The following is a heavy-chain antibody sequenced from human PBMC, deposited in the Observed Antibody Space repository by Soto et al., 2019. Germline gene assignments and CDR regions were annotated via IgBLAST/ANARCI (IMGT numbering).Heavy chain of an antibody. CDR3: ARVCAGYYYDSSGYCFDY. CDR1: GGSISSGDYY. CDR2: IYYSGST. V-gene: IGHV4-30-4*01. J-gene: IGHJ4*02. D-gene: IGHD3-22*01. Sequence: PSETLSLTCTVSGGSISSGDYYWSWIRQPPGKGLEWIGYIYYSGSTYYNPSLKSRVTISVDTSKNQFSLKLSSVTAADTAVYYCARVCAGYYYDSSGYCFDYWGQGTLVTVSS.